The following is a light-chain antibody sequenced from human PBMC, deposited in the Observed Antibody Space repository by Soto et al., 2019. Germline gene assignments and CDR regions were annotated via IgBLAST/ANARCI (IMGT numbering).Light chain of an antibody. CDR1: NKEFGGYNY. CDR3: SSYSSTSTRRL. Sequence: LNNASSGTGCPGQSITIPLPWTNKEFGGYNYASWYHQFPGKAPNLIIYDVTNRPSGVSFRFSGSKSGNTASLTISGLQAEDEAGYHCSSYSSTSTRRLFGAGTKVTVL. CDR2: DVT. J-gene: IGLJ1*01. V-gene: IGLV2-14*03.